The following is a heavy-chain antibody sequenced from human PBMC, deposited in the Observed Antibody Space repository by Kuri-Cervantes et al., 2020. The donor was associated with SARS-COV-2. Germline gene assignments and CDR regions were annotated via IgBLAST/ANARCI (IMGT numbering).Heavy chain of an antibody. Sequence: GESLKISCVASGFTFSAYTLNWVRQAPGKGLEWVSSITRSSVYISYADSLKGRFTISRDNAKNSLYLQMNSLRAEDTAVYYCARAYSGSYYSWFDPWGQGTLVTVSS. V-gene: IGHV3-21*01. D-gene: IGHD1-26*01. CDR3: ARAYSGSYYSWFDP. CDR1: GFTFSAYT. J-gene: IGHJ5*02. CDR2: ITRSSVYI.